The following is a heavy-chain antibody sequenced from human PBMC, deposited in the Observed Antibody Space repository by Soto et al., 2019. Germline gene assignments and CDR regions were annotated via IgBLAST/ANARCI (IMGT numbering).Heavy chain of an antibody. V-gene: IGHV3-23*01. D-gene: IGHD3-10*01. Sequence: DVQLLESGGHLVQPGGSLRLSCAASGFTFSSYAMSWVRQAPGKGLEWVSSVSAGGDMTYYSDSVKGRFTISRDNSNNALFLQMNSLRIEDTAIYYCARGDRGGSGSPASYYWSGLDVWGQGTTVTVS. CDR1: GFTFSSYA. J-gene: IGHJ6*02. CDR2: VSAGGDMT. CDR3: ARGDRGGSGSPASYYWSGLDV.